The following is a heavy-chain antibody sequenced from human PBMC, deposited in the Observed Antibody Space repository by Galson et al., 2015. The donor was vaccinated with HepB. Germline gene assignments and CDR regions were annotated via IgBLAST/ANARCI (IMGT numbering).Heavy chain of an antibody. CDR1: GFSLSTSGMR. D-gene: IGHD4-17*01. V-gene: IGHV2-70*04. Sequence: PALVKPTQTLTLTCTFSGFSLSTSGMRVSWIRQPPGKALEWLARIDWDDDKFYSTSLKTRLTISKDTSKNQVVLTMTNMDPVDTATYYCARMAGTVTTLRGAFDIWGQGTMVTVSS. CDR2: IDWDDDK. CDR3: ARMAGTVTTLRGAFDI. J-gene: IGHJ3*02.